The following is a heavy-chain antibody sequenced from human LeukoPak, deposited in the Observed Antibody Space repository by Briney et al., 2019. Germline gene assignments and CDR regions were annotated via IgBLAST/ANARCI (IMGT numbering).Heavy chain of an antibody. J-gene: IGHJ3*02. CDR1: GGSISSHY. CDR2: IYYSGST. D-gene: IGHD2-21*02. V-gene: IGHV4-59*11. CDR3: ASGPDIVVVTRGAFDI. Sequence: SETLSLTCTVSGGSISSHYWSWIRQPPGKGLEWIGYIYYSGSTNYNPSLKSRVTISVDTSKNQFSLKLSSVTAADTAVYYCASGPDIVVVTRGAFDIWGQGTMVTVSS.